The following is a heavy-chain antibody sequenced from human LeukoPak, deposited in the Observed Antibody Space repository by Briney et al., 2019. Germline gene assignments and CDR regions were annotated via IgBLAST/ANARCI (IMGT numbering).Heavy chain of an antibody. CDR1: DGSISSSSYY. V-gene: IGHV4-39*01. D-gene: IGHD1-26*01. CDR2: IYYSGST. CDR3: ARQGVGEGYFDY. J-gene: IGHJ4*02. Sequence: SETLSLTCTVSDGSISSSSYYWGWIRQPPGKGLEWIGSIYYSGSTYYNLSLKSRVTISVDTSKNQFSLKLSSVTAADTAVYYCARQGVGEGYFDYWGQGTLVTVSS.